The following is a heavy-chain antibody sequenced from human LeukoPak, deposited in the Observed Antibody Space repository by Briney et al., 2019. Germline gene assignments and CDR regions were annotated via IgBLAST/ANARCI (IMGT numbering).Heavy chain of an antibody. D-gene: IGHD5-12*01. CDR1: GFTFSSYG. CDR3: ARNSGYEPLHDY. Sequence: PGGSLRLSCAASGFTFSSYGMHWVRQAPGKGLEWVAFIRYDGSNKYYADSVKGRFTISRDNAKNSLYLQMNSLRAEDTAVYYCARNSGYEPLHDYWGQGTLVTVSS. V-gene: IGHV3-30*02. J-gene: IGHJ4*02. CDR2: IRYDGSNK.